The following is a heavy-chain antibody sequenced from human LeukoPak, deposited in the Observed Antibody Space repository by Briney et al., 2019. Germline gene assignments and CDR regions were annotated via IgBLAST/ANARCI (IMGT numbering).Heavy chain of an antibody. V-gene: IGHV3-7*01. CDR1: GFTFSGYW. D-gene: IGHD2-2*01. Sequence: GASLRLSCAASGFTFSGYWMTWVRQAPGKGLEWVVNIKQDGSEKNYVDSVKGRITISRDNANNSLYLQMNSLRAEDTAVYFCARYGAAPAAFYYYHMDVWGTGTAVTVSS. CDR2: IKQDGSEK. CDR3: ARYGAAPAAFYYYHMDV. J-gene: IGHJ6*03.